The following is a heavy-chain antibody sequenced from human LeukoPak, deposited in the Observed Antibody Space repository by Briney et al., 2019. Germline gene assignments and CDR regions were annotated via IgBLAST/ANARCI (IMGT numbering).Heavy chain of an antibody. CDR1: GITFSTYW. CDR3: ARTRTTVTYYFDY. D-gene: IGHD4-17*01. Sequence: GGSLRLSCAASGITFSTYWMSWVRQAPGKGLEWVANINQDGSEKYYVDSVKSRFTISRDNAKNSLYLQMNSLRAEDTAVYYCARTRTTVTYYFDYWGQGTLVTVSS. CDR2: INQDGSEK. V-gene: IGHV3-7*01. J-gene: IGHJ4*02.